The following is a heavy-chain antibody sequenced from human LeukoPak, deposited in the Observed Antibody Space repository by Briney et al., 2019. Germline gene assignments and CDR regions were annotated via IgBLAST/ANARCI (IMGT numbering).Heavy chain of an antibody. J-gene: IGHJ4*02. V-gene: IGHV1-18*01. Sequence: ASVKVSCKASGYTFTGYPITWVRQAPGQGLEWMGWISPYTGDRGYVQELLGRVTMTTDTSTNTVYMDLRSLRSDDTAVYYCARGGDGFLIDYWGQGTLVTVSS. CDR3: ARGGDGFLIDY. CDR2: ISPYTGDR. CDR1: GYTFTGYP. D-gene: IGHD5-24*01.